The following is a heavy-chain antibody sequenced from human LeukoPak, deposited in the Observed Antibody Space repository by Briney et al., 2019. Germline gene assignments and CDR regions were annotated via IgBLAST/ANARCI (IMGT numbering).Heavy chain of an antibody. V-gene: IGHV3-23*01. CDR2: ISDSGGST. D-gene: IGHD5-18*01. Sequence: PGGSLRLSCAASGFTFNYYAMSWARQAPGKGLEWVSGISDSGGSTYYTDSVKGRFTISRDNSKNTVYLQMNNLRAEDTAVYFCARHDSFIPYWGQGSLVTVSS. CDR1: GFTFNYYA. CDR3: ARHDSFIPY. J-gene: IGHJ4*02.